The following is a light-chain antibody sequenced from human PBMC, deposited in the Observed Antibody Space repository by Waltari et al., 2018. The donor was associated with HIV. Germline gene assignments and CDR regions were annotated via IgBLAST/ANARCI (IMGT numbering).Light chain of an antibody. CDR1: QNVKNY. V-gene: IGKV1-39*01. CDR2: TAT. Sequence: DIQMTQSPSSLSASTGDRIDITCRASQNVKNYLNLYQQKPGQAPKILIYTATTLHTGVPSRFSGSGSGTEFTLTITNLQPEDFAVYFCQQSYYSPTFGPGTTVDFK. J-gene: IGKJ3*01. CDR3: QQSYYSPT.